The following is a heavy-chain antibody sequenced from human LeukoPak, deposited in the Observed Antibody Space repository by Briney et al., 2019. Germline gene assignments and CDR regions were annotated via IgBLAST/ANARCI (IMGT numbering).Heavy chain of an antibody. Sequence: GGSLRLSCAASGFTVSSNYMSWVRQAPGKGLEWVSVIYSGGSTYYADSVKGRFTISRDNSKNTLYLQMNSLRAEDTAVYYCAREPYSNYYYYGMDVWSQGTAVTVSS. CDR3: AREPYSNYYYYGMDV. V-gene: IGHV3-53*01. D-gene: IGHD4-11*01. CDR2: IYSGGST. J-gene: IGHJ6*02. CDR1: GFTVSSNY.